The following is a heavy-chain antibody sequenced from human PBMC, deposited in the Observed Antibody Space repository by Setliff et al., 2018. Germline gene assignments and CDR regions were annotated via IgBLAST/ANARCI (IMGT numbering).Heavy chain of an antibody. J-gene: IGHJ3*01. CDR2: IYDTGST. V-gene: IGHV4-59*08. D-gene: IGHD3-10*01. CDR3: ARHGPTRTDSWLDSFDV. CDR1: DGSISNAY. Sequence: SETLSLTCTVSDGSISNAYWSWTRQSPGKGLEWSGYIYDTGSTNSDPSLKSRVTMSVDTSKNQVSLKMTSVTAADTAVYYCARHGPTRTDSWLDSFDVWGQGTKVTVSS.